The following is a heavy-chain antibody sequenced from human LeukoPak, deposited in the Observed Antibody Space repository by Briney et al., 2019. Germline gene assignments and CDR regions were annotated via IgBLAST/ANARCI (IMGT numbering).Heavy chain of an antibody. CDR2: ISGGSSFT. V-gene: IGHV3-21*01. J-gene: IGHJ4*02. Sequence: GGSLRLSCAASGFSFSSFSMNWVHQAPGKGLEWVSYISGGSSFTYYVDSVKGRFTISRDNANNLLYLQMNSLRAEDTAVYYCARESFAARWDWGQGTLVTVSS. CDR1: GFSFSSFS. D-gene: IGHD6-6*01. CDR3: ARESFAARWD.